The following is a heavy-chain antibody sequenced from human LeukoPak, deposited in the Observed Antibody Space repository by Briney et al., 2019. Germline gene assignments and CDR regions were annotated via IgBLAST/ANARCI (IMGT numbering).Heavy chain of an antibody. CDR2: IYPGGTT. CDR3: ARDQRSGTHSGYVF. CDR1: GFTVTTYY. Sequence: QPGGSLRLYCAASGFTVTTYYMSWVRQAPGKGLEWVSVIYPGGTTYYSDSVKGRFTISRGNSENTLFLQMDSLRAEDTAVYYCARDQRSGTHSGYVFWGQGTLVTVSS. D-gene: IGHD1-26*01. V-gene: IGHV3-66*02. J-gene: IGHJ4*02.